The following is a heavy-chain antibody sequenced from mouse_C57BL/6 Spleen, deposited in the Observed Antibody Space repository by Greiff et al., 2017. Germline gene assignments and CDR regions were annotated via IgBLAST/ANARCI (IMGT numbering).Heavy chain of an antibody. J-gene: IGHJ3*01. CDR3: AREDYYGSSTRAY. CDR1: GYTFTSYW. Sequence: VQLQQSGAELVKPGASVKLSCKASGYTFTSYWMHWVKQRPGQGLEWIGMIHPNSGSTNYNEKFKSKATLTVDKSSSTAYMQLSSLTSEDSAVYYCAREDYYGSSTRAYWGQGTLVTVSA. V-gene: IGHV1-64*01. CDR2: IHPNSGST. D-gene: IGHD1-1*01.